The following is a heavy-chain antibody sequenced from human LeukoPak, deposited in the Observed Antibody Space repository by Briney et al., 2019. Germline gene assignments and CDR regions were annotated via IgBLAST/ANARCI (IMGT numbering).Heavy chain of an antibody. CDR2: INPNSGGT. D-gene: IGHD3-22*01. CDR1: GYTFTGYY. J-gene: IGHJ4*02. Sequence: GASVKVSCKAPGYTFTGYYMHWVRQAPGQGLEWMGWINPNSGGTNYAQKFQGRVTMTRDTSISTAYMELSRLRSDDTAVYYCARGGAFYDSSGYPNWGQGTLVTVSS. CDR3: ARGGAFYDSSGYPN. V-gene: IGHV1-2*02.